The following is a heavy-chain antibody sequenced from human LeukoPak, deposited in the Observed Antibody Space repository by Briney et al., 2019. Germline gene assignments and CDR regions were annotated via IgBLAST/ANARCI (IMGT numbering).Heavy chain of an antibody. CDR1: GFTFDDYV. Sequence: PGGSLRLSCAASGFTFDDYVMHWVRQAPGKGLEWVSGISWNSGSIGYANSVKGRFTISRDNAKNSLYLQMNSLRAEDTALYYCAKDINFGSSTSCSLDVWGKGTTVTVSS. D-gene: IGHD2-2*01. V-gene: IGHV3-9*01. CDR3: AKDINFGSSTSCSLDV. J-gene: IGHJ6*04. CDR2: ISWNSGSI.